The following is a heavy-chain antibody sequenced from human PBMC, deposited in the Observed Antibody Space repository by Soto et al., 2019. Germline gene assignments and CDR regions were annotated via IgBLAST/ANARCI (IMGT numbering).Heavy chain of an antibody. Sequence: EVQVVESGGDLVEPGGSRRLSCVTSGFMFSSAWMSWVRQGPGKGLEWVARIKSKNDGGAADYAAPVNGRFSISRDDSKSTVYLQMNSLRAEDTALYYCVEGWNDFWGQGTLVTVSS. D-gene: IGHD1-1*01. J-gene: IGHJ4*02. CDR3: VEGWNDF. V-gene: IGHV3-15*01. CDR1: GFMFSSAW. CDR2: IKSKNDGGAA.